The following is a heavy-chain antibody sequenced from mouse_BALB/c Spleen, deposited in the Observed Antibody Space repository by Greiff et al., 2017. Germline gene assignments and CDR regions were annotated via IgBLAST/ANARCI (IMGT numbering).Heavy chain of an antibody. D-gene: IGHD3-2*01. V-gene: IGHV5-6-2*01. CDR1: GFTFSSYY. Sequence: EVQLVESGGGLVKLGGSLKLSCAASGFTFSSYYMSWVRQTPEKRLELVAAINSNGGSTYYPDTVKGRFTISRDNAKNTLYLQMSSLKSEDTALYYCARHGTDSSGYVAWFAYWGQGTLVTVSA. CDR3: ARHGTDSSGYVAWFAY. CDR2: INSNGGST. J-gene: IGHJ3*01.